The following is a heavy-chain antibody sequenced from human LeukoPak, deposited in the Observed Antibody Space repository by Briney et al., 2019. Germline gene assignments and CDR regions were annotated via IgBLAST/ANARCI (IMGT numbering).Heavy chain of an antibody. CDR1: GFTFNNYV. Sequence: GGSLRLSCEASGFTFNNYVMTWVRQAPGEGLEWVSSISASAAMTYYADSVKGRFTVSRDNSNNRLYLQMSGLTAADTAVYYCAKDRSIGTYYTFDHWGQGTLVTVSS. CDR2: ISASAAMT. J-gene: IGHJ4*02. CDR3: AKDRSIGTYYTFDH. D-gene: IGHD1-26*01. V-gene: IGHV3-23*01.